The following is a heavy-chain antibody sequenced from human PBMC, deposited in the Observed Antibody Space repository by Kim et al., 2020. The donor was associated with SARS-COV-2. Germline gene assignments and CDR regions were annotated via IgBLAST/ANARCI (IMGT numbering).Heavy chain of an antibody. V-gene: IGHV2-5*02. CDR1: GFSLSTSGVG. CDR2: LYWDDDK. Sequence: SGPTLVNPTQTLTVTCSFSGFSLSTSGVGVGWIRQPPGKALEWLALLYWDDDKYYSPSLKSRLTITKDTSKSQVVLTMTNMDPIDTATYYCALHSYDTSGYLLDYWGPGTLVTVSS. CDR3: ALHSYDTSGYLLDY. J-gene: IGHJ4*02. D-gene: IGHD3-22*01.